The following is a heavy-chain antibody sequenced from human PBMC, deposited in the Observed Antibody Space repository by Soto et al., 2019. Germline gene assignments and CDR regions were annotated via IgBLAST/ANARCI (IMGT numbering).Heavy chain of an antibody. V-gene: IGHV3-23*01. CDR3: AKEENYYGSGSPAR. CDR1: GFTFSSYA. CDR2: ISGSGGST. Sequence: GGSLRLSCAASGFTFSSYAMSWVRQAPGKGLEWVSAISGSGGSTYYADSVKGRFTISRDNSKNTLYLQMNSLRAEDTAAYYCAKEENYYGSGSPARWGQGTLVTVSS. D-gene: IGHD3-10*01. J-gene: IGHJ4*02.